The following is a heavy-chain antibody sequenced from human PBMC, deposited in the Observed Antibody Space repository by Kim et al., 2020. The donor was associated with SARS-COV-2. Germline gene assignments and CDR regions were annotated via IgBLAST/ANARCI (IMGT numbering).Heavy chain of an antibody. J-gene: IGHJ5*02. D-gene: IGHD6-13*01. Sequence: SETLSLTCTVSGGSISSYYWSWIRQPPGKGLEWIGYIYYSGSTNYNPSLKSRVTISVDTSKNQFSLKLSSVTAADTAVYYCAREQQLVRRGNWFDPWGQG. CDR1: GGSISSYY. V-gene: IGHV4-59*08. CDR3: AREQQLVRRGNWFDP. CDR2: IYYSGST.